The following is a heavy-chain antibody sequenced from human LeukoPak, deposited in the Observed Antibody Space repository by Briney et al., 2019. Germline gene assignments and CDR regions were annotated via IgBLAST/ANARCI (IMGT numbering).Heavy chain of an antibody. CDR2: IYYSGST. D-gene: IGHD4-17*01. CDR3: ARVGYGDYRLFDY. CDR1: GVSISTVNSY. J-gene: IGHJ4*02. V-gene: IGHV4-30-4*02. Sequence: SDILSLTCTVSGVSISTVNSYWSWVRQPPGKGLEWIGYIYYSGSTYYNPSLKSRVTISVDTSKNQFSLKLSSVTAADTAVYYCARVGYGDYRLFDYWGQGTLVTVSS.